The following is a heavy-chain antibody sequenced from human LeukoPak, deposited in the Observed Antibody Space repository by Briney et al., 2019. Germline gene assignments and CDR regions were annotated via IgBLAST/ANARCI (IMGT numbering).Heavy chain of an antibody. D-gene: IGHD1-7*01. CDR1: GFIFSSYE. V-gene: IGHV3-23*01. CDR3: ATTENWNLYY. J-gene: IGHJ4*02. CDR2: ISGSGGST. Sequence: PGGSLRLSCAASGFIFSSYEMNWVRQAPGKGLEWVSAISGSGGSTYYADSVKGRFTISRDNSKNTLYLQMNSLRAEDTAVYYCATTENWNLYYWGQGTLVTVSS.